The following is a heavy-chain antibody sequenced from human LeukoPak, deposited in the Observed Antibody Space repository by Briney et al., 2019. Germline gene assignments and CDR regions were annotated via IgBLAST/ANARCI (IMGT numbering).Heavy chain of an antibody. Sequence: VQDSCKASGGTLISYAISWVRQAPGRGREWVGGIIPIFGTANYTQKFQGGVTLTAEESTRTAYKELSSLRSEDTAGDYCARDGGEGQCGAFDIWGQGTMVTVSS. CDR1: GGTLISYA. J-gene: IGHJ3*02. CDR2: IIPIFGTA. V-gene: IGHV1-69*13. CDR3: ARDGGEGQCGAFDI. D-gene: IGHD3-16*01.